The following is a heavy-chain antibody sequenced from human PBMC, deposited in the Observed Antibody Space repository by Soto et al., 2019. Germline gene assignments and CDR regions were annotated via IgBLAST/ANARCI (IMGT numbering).Heavy chain of an antibody. J-gene: IGHJ3*02. CDR1: GFNFSNAW. CDR3: TASITIFGVAKCAFDI. CDR2: IKSKTDGGTT. V-gene: IGHV3-15*01. D-gene: IGHD3-3*01. Sequence: PGGSLRLSCAASGFNFSNAWMSWVRQAPGKGLEWVGRIKSKTDGGTTDYAAPVKGRFTISRDDSKNTLYLQMNSLKTEDTAVYYCTASITIFGVAKCAFDIWGQGTMVTVSS.